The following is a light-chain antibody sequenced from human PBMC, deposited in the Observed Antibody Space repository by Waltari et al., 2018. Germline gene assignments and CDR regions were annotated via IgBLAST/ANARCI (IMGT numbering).Light chain of an antibody. J-gene: IGKJ5*01. CDR1: QDISKS. V-gene: IGKV1-9*01. Sequence: SQLTQSPPSLSASVGDVVTITCRAGQDISKSLAWDQQKPGKAPKLLIYAASSLQGGVPSRFSGSGSGTDFALTISSLQPEDSATYYCQQLETYPITFGQGTRLEIK. CDR3: QQLETYPIT. CDR2: AAS.